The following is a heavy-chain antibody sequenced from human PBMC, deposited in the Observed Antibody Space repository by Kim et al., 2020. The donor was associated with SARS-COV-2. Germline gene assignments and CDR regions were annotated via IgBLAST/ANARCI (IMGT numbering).Heavy chain of an antibody. CDR2: FDPEDGET. V-gene: IGHV1-24*01. D-gene: IGHD3-22*01. CDR3: ATGDYYYDSSGTFYYYYGMDV. J-gene: IGHJ6*02. CDR1: GYTLTELS. Sequence: ASVKVSCKVSGYTLTELSMHWVRQAPGKGLEWMGGFDPEDGETIYAQKFQGRITMTEDTYTDTAYMELSSLRSGDTAVYYCATGDYYYDSSGTFYYYYGMDVWGQGTTVTVSS.